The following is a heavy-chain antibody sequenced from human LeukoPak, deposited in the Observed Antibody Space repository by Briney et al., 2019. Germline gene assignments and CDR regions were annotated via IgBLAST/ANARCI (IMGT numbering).Heavy chain of an antibody. D-gene: IGHD6-6*01. V-gene: IGHV3-33*01. CDR1: GFTYSSYG. CDR3: VGTIASRGSEY. J-gene: IGHJ4*02. CDR2: IWYDGSNK. Sequence: PGGSLRLSCAASGFTYSSYGMHWVRQAPGKGLEWVAVIWYDGSNKYYADSVKGRFTISRDNSKNTLYLQMNNLRVDDTAMYYCVGTIASRGSEYWGQGALVTVSS.